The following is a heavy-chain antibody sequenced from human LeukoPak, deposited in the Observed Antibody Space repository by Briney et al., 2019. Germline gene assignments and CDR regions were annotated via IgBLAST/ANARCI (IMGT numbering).Heavy chain of an antibody. Sequence: SETLSLTCTVSGGSISSYYWSWIRQPAGKGLEWIGRTYTSGSTNYNPSLKSRVTMSVDTSKNQFSLKLSSVTAADTAVYYCASTPLGREAGTFDYWGQGTLVTVSS. J-gene: IGHJ4*02. CDR1: GGSISSYY. CDR2: TYTSGST. D-gene: IGHD6-13*01. CDR3: ASTPLGREAGTFDY. V-gene: IGHV4-4*07.